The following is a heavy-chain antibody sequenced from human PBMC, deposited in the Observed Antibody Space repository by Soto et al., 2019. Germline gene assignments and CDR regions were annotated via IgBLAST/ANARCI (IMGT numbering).Heavy chain of an antibody. D-gene: IGHD2-15*01. J-gene: IGHJ6*03. CDR2: IYPGDSDT. CDR1: GYSFTSYW. Sequence: GESLKISCKGSGYSFTSYWIGWVRQMPGKGLEWMGIIYPGDSDTRYSPSFQGQVTISADKSISTAYLQWSSLKASDTAMYYCARHWGSTHAGFGRYYYYYMDVWGKGTTVTVSS. CDR3: ARHWGSTHAGFGRYYYYYMDV. V-gene: IGHV5-51*01.